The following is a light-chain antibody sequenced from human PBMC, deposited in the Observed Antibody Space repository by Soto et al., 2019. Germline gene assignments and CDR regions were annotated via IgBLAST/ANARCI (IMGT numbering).Light chain of an antibody. J-gene: IGLJ1*01. CDR1: SSDIGGYNF. CDR3: SSYTRSNTYV. Sequence: QSALTQPASVSGSPGQSITISCTGTSSDIGGYNFVSWYQQHPGKAPKLMIYEVANRPSGVSNRFSGSKSGNTASLTISGLQAEDEADYYCSSYTRSNTYVFGTGTKV. V-gene: IGLV2-14*01. CDR2: EVA.